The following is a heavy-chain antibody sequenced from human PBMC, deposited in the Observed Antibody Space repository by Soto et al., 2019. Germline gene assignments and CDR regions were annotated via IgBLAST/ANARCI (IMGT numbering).Heavy chain of an antibody. V-gene: IGHV3-21*01. CDR2: ISSSSSYI. Sequence: LRLSCAASGFTFSSYSMNWVRQAPGKGLEWVSSISSSSSYIYYADSVKGRFTISRDNAKNSLYLQMNSLRAEDTAVYYCARWQLTGDAFDIWGQGTMVTVSS. J-gene: IGHJ3*02. CDR3: ARWQLTGDAFDI. D-gene: IGHD1-26*01. CDR1: GFTFSSYS.